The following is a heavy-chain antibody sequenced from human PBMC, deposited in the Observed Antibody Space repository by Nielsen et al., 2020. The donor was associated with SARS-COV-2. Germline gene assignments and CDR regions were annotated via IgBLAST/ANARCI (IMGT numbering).Heavy chain of an antibody. D-gene: IGHD3-10*01. J-gene: IGHJ6*02. CDR2: IDTNVGKP. Sequence: VSVKVSCKASGYRLTKYPLNWVRQAPGQGLEWMGWIDTNVGKPTYAQAFSGRFVFSLDTSVSTAFLQIISLKAADSAVYFCARDSYGSVGTVSHGMDVWGQGTTVTVSS. CDR1: GYRLTKYP. V-gene: IGHV7-4-1*02. CDR3: ARDSYGSVGTVSHGMDV.